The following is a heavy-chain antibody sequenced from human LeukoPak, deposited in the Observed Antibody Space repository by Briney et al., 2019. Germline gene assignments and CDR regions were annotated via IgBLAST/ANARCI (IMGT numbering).Heavy chain of an antibody. D-gene: IGHD3-22*01. Sequence: GGSLRLSCAASGFTFDDYAMHWVRQAPGKGLEWVSLITGDGGSTYYADSVKGRFIISRDNSKNSLYLQMNSLRTEDTAFYYCTKNNSEYYYDSSGYYPDYWGQGTLVTVSS. V-gene: IGHV3-43*02. J-gene: IGHJ4*02. CDR2: ITGDGGST. CDR1: GFTFDDYA. CDR3: TKNNSEYYYDSSGYYPDY.